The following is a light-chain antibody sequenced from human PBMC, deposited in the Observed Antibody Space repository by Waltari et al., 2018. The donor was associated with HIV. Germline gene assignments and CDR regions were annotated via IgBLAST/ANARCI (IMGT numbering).Light chain of an antibody. J-gene: IGLJ2*01. CDR1: STNIGHNA. CDR3: ATWDDTLNALV. V-gene: IGLV1-36*01. Sequence: QSLLTQPPSVSGAPRQSVTISCSGTSTNIGHNAVNWYQQLPGQPPRLLIYYDTLVPSGVSDRLSGSRSDTSASLAISGLQSEDEADYYCATWDDTLNALVFGGGTRLTVL. CDR2: YDT.